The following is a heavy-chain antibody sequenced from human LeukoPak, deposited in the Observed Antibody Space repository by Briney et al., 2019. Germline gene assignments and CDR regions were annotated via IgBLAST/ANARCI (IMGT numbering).Heavy chain of an antibody. V-gene: IGHV4-38-2*02. D-gene: IGHD4-17*01. Sequence: PSETLSLTCAVSGYSISSGYYWGWIRQPPGKGLEWIGSIYHSGSTYYNPSLKSRVTISVDTSKNQFSLKLSSVTAADTAVYYCARDSPLLESIYGDYPYWYFDLWGRGTLVTVSS. CDR1: GYSISSGYY. CDR3: ARDSPLLESIYGDYPYWYFDL. CDR2: IYHSGST. J-gene: IGHJ2*01.